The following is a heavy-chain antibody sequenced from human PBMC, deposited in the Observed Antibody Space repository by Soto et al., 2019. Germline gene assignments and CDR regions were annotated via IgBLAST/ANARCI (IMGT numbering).Heavy chain of an antibody. CDR1: GYTFTSYY. D-gene: IGHD3-10*01. V-gene: IGHV1-46*01. J-gene: IGHJ3*02. Sequence: ASVKVSCKASGYTFTSYYMHWVRQAPGQGLEWMGIINPSGGSTSYAQKFQGRVTTTRDTSTSTVYMELSSLRSEDTAVYYCVLLWFGESQPLDAFDIWGQGTMVTVSS. CDR3: VLLWFGESQPLDAFDI. CDR2: INPSGGST.